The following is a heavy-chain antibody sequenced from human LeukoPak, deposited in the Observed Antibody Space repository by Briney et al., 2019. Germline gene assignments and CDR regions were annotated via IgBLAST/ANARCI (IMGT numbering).Heavy chain of an antibody. V-gene: IGHV3-30-3*01. CDR1: GFTFSSYA. CDR3: ARYSATLNYYGSGSCLDY. Sequence: PGGSLRLSCAASGFTFSSYAMHWVRQAPGKGLEWVAVISYDGSNKYYADSVKGRFTISRDNSKNTLYLQMNSLRAEDTAVYYCARYSATLNYYGSGSCLDYWGQGTLVTVSS. J-gene: IGHJ4*02. D-gene: IGHD3-10*01. CDR2: ISYDGSNK.